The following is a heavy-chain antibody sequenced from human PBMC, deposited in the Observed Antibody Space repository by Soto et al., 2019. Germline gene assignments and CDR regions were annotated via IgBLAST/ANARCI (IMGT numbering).Heavy chain of an antibody. CDR2: ISYDGSNK. CDR3: AKVQRDGYPNVGYYYYGMDV. J-gene: IGHJ6*02. CDR1: GFTFSSYG. D-gene: IGHD5-12*01. Sequence: QVQLVESGGGVVQPGRSLRLSCAASGFTFSSYGMHWVRQAPGKGLEWVAVISYDGSNKYYADSVKGRFTISRDNSKNTLYLQMNSLRAEDTAVYYCAKVQRDGYPNVGYYYYGMDVWGQGTTVTVSS. V-gene: IGHV3-30*18.